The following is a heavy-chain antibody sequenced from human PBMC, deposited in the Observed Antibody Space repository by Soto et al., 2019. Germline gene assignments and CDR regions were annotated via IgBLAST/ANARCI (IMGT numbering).Heavy chain of an antibody. V-gene: IGHV5-51*01. D-gene: IGHD6-13*01. CDR2: IYPGDSDT. Sequence: PGESLKISCKGSGYSFTSYWIGWVRQMPGKGLEWMGIIYPGDSDTRYSPSFQGQVTISADKSISTAYLQWSSLKASDTAMYYCARTAAAGKYYYVMDVCGQGTTVPVSS. CDR1: GYSFTSYW. J-gene: IGHJ6*02. CDR3: ARTAAAGKYYYVMDV.